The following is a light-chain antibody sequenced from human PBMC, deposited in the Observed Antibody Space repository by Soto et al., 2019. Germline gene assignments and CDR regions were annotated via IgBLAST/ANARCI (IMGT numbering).Light chain of an antibody. J-gene: IGKJ1*01. CDR1: QSIGSW. CDR3: QQYNPYSRT. V-gene: IGKV1-5*01. Sequence: IQLTQSPSSLSASVGDRVTITCRASQSIGSWLAWYQQKPGKAPKLLIYAASSLQSGVPSRFSGSGFGTDFTLTISSLQRDDFAIYYCQQYNPYSRTFGQGTKVDI. CDR2: AAS.